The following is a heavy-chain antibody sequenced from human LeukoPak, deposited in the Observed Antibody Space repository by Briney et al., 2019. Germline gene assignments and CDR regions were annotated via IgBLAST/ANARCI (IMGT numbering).Heavy chain of an antibody. CDR2: IWYDGSNK. CDR1: GFTFSSYG. J-gene: IGHJ4*02. D-gene: IGHD2/OR15-2a*01. CDR3: ARDLSEKYSIDY. Sequence: PGGSLRLSCAASGFTFSSYGMHWVRQAPGKGLEWVAVIWYDGSNKYYADSVKGRLTISRDNSKNTLSLQMNSLRAEDTAIYYCARDLSEKYSIDYWGQGTLVTVSS. V-gene: IGHV3-30*19.